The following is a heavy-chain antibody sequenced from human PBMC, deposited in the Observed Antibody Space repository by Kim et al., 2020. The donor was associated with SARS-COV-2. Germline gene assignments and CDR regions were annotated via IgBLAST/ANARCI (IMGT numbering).Heavy chain of an antibody. CDR3: ARASSDRQAAAGTDY. J-gene: IGHJ4*02. D-gene: IGHD6-13*01. V-gene: IGHV4-34*01. Sequence: PALKRRVPISVDTSKNQFSLKLSSVTAADTAVYYCARASSDRQAAAGTDYWGQGTLVTVSS.